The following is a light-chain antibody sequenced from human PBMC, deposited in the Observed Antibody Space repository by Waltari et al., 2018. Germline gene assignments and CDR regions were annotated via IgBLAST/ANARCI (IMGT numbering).Light chain of an antibody. CDR3: QHYHNWPPIT. CDR2: GAS. CDR1: QSFSTN. Sequence: EIVMTQSPATLSVSPGERATLPCRASQSFSTNLAWYQQKPGQAPRLLIYGASTRATGFPARFSGSGFGTEFTLTISSLRSEDFAVYYCQHYHNWPPITFGQGTRLEIK. V-gene: IGKV3-15*01. J-gene: IGKJ5*01.